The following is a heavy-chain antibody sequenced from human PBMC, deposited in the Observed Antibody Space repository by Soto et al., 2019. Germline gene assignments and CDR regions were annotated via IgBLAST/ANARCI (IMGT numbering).Heavy chain of an antibody. J-gene: IGHJ6*02. CDR1: GGSPSSYD. D-gene: IGHD4-17*01. CDR3: ARHMTTLTRDYYYAMDV. CDR2: SSHSGST. Sequence: SETLSLSCAFSGGSPSSYDLSWIRTPPGKGLEWIGYSSHSGSTNYNPSLKSRVTISVDTSKSQFSLKLSSVTAADTAFYYCARHMTTLTRDYYYAMDVWGQGTMVTVS. V-gene: IGHV4-59*01.